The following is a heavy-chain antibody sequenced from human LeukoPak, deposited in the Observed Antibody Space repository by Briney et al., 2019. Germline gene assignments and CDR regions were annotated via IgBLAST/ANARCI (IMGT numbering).Heavy chain of an antibody. CDR1: GGSFSGYY. CDR3: ARGRGTVARLIDY. CDR2: INHSGST. Sequence: PPETLSLTCAVYGGSFSGYYWSWIRQPPGKGLEWIGEINHSGSTNFNPSLKSRVTISVDTSKKQISLKLSSVTAADTAVYYCARGRGTVARLIDYWGQGTLVTVSS. D-gene: IGHD6-6*01. V-gene: IGHV4-34*01. J-gene: IGHJ4*02.